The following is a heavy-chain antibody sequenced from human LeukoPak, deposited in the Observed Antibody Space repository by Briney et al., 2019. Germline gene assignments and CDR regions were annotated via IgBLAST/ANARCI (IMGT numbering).Heavy chain of an antibody. Sequence: PGGSLRLSCAVSGFTFRNYGMHWVRQTPGKGLEWVAFIRYDGSDKYYADSVKGRFTVSRDNSKNTLYLQMNSLRAEDAAVYFCAKAPLGRCTGVICYYIDYWGQGTLVTVSS. V-gene: IGHV3-30*02. CDR3: AKAPLGRCTGVICYYIDY. CDR2: IRYDGSDK. J-gene: IGHJ4*02. CDR1: GFTFRNYG. D-gene: IGHD2-15*01.